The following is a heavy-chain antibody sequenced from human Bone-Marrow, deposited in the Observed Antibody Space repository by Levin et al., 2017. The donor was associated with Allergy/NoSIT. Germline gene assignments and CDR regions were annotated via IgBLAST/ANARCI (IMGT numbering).Heavy chain of an antibody. Sequence: SETLSLTCAVSGDSIDTGGYSWSWIRQPPGRGLEWIGYIYSTGTTYYNPSLKGRVTISLDRSKNQFSLKLTSVTAAETAVYYCARTPNWTYYYGMDVWGQGTTVTVSS. V-gene: IGHV4-30-2*01. J-gene: IGHJ6*02. CDR3: ARTPNWTYYYGMDV. D-gene: IGHD1-20*01. CDR1: GDSIDTGGYS. CDR2: IYSTGTT.